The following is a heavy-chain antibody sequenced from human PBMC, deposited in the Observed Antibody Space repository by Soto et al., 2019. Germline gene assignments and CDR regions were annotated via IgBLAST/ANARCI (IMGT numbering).Heavy chain of an antibody. V-gene: IGHV3-74*01. J-gene: IGHJ6*02. CDR3: VRDPRFLEFNNTSPRSSGMDV. CDR1: GFTFSASW. D-gene: IGHD3-10*01. Sequence: EVQLVESGGGLVQPGGSLRLSCAASGFTFSASWMHWVRQGPGTGLVWVARINADGTKTTYADSVKGRFTISRDNANNTLSLQMNSLRAEETGLYYCVRDPRFLEFNNTSPRSSGMDVWGQGTWVTVSS. CDR2: INADGTKT.